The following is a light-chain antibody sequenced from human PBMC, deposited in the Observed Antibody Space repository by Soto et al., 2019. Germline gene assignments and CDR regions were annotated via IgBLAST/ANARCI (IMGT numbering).Light chain of an antibody. CDR1: SSNIGAGYD. J-gene: IGLJ2*01. V-gene: IGLV1-40*01. CDR2: GNN. CDR3: LSYDSSLSGSRV. Sequence: QSVLTQPPSVAGAPGQRVTISCTGSSSNIGAGYDVHRSQQLPGTAPKLPIYGNNNRPSGVPDRFSGSKSGTSASLAITGLQAEDEADYYCLSYDSSLSGSRVFGGGTQLTVL.